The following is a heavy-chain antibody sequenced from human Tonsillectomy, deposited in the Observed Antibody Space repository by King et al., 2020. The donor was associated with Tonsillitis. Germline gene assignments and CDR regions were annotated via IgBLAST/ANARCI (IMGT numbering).Heavy chain of an antibody. CDR1: GGSISSSSYY. CDR2: IYYSGST. D-gene: IGHD3-22*01. CDR3: ARLAPYYYDSSDAFDI. Sequence: QLQESGPGLVKPSETLSLTCTVSGGSISSSSYYWGWIRQPPGKGLERIGSIYYSGSTYYNPSLKSRVTISVDTSKNQFSLKLSSVTAADTAVYYCARLAPYYYDSSDAFDIWGQGTMVTVSS. J-gene: IGHJ3*02. V-gene: IGHV4-39*01.